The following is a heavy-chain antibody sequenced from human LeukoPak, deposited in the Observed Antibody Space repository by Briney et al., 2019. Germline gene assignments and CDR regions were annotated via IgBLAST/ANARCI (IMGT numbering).Heavy chain of an antibody. V-gene: IGHV3-48*01. CDR2: ISSSSSTI. J-gene: IGHJ4*02. Sequence: GGSLRLSCAASGFTFSSYSMTWVRQAPGKGLEWVSYISSSSSTIYYADSVKGRFTISRDNAKNSLYLQMNSLRAEDTAVYYCARAKYQLLWYFDYWGQGTLVTVSS. CDR1: GFTFSSYS. CDR3: ARAKYQLLWYFDY. D-gene: IGHD2-2*01.